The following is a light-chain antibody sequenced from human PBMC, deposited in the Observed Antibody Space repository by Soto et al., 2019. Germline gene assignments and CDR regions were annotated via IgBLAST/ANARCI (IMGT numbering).Light chain of an antibody. CDR1: SSDVVNDLL. J-gene: IGLJ1*01. CDR3: SSFTSDITYV. CDR2: DVT. V-gene: IGLV2-14*02. Sequence: QSALTQPASVSGSPGQSITISCTGTSSDVVNDLLVSWYQQQPGKAPKLMIYDVTNRPSGVSNRFSGSKSGNTASLTISGLQAEDEADYYCSSFTSDITYVFGTGTQLTVL.